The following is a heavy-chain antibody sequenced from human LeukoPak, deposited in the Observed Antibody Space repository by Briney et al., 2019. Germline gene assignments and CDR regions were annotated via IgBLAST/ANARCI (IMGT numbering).Heavy chain of an antibody. Sequence: ASVKVSCKASGYTFIGYYTHWVRQAPGQGLEWMGWINPKSGGTNEAQKFHDRVTMTRDTSIRTAYMEVSRLRSDDTAVYYCARDLWNCSGGSCYALYQFDYWGQGTLVTVSS. D-gene: IGHD2-15*01. J-gene: IGHJ4*02. CDR2: INPKSGGT. CDR1: GYTFIGYY. CDR3: ARDLWNCSGGSCYALYQFDY. V-gene: IGHV1-2*02.